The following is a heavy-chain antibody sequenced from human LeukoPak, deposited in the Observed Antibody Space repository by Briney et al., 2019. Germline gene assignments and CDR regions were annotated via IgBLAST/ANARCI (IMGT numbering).Heavy chain of an antibody. Sequence: SETLSLTCSASGDSINTGGYYWGWVRQSPGKGLEWIGSIRFSGTTFYNPSFRGRVAISIDTSRNEFSLRVTSVTATDTAIYYCARQDDQDHGDPNWLDPWGQGILVTVSS. CDR1: GDSINTGGYY. V-gene: IGHV4-39*01. J-gene: IGHJ5*02. CDR3: ARQDDQDHGDPNWLDP. CDR2: IRFSGTT. D-gene: IGHD4-17*01.